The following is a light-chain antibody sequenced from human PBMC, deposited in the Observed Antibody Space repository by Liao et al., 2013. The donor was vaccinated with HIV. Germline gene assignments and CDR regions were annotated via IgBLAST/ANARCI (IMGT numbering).Light chain of an antibody. CDR2: QDN. J-gene: IGLJ1*01. CDR1: KLGDKF. V-gene: IGLV3-1*01. CDR3: QVWDSNSDHPYV. Sequence: SYEMTQPPSVSVSPGQTATITCSGDKLGDKFASWYQQKPGQSPVLVIYQDNKRPSGIPERFSASNSGNTATLIISGTQALDEADYYCQVWDSNSDHPYVFGTGTKVTVL.